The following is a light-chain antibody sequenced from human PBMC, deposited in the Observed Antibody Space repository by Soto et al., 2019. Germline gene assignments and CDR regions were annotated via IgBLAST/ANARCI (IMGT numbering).Light chain of an antibody. Sequence: DIPMTQSPSTLSVSVGDRVTITCRASQSISSWLAWYQQKPGKAPKLLIYDASSLESGVPSRFSGSGSGTEFTLTISSLQPDDFATYYCQQYNSYSPYTFGQGTKLEIK. CDR1: QSISSW. V-gene: IGKV1-5*01. CDR2: DAS. J-gene: IGKJ2*01. CDR3: QQYNSYSPYT.